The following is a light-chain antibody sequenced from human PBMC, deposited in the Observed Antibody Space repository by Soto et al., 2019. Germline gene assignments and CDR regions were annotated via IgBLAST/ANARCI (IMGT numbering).Light chain of an antibody. J-gene: IGLJ2*01. Sequence: QSVLTQSPSASGSPGQSVTISCTGTSSEVGVYNYVSWYQQHPGKAPKLMIYEVTKRPSGVPDRFSGSKSGNTASLTVSGLQAEDEAVYYCSSYAGSNQAVVFGGGTKVTVL. CDR2: EVT. V-gene: IGLV2-8*01. CDR3: SSYAGSNQAVV. CDR1: SSEVGVYNY.